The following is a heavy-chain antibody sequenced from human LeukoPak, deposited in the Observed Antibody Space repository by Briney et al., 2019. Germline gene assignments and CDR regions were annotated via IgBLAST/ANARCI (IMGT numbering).Heavy chain of an antibody. CDR3: AKDRGWLQFDY. Sequence: GGSLRLSCAASGFTFSHHWMDWVRQAPGKGLEWVADIETDGSEKYHVDSVEGRFTISRDNAKNELYLQMSNLRVEDTGIYYCAKDRGWLQFDYWGQGILVTVSS. D-gene: IGHD5-24*01. CDR1: GFTFSHHW. CDR2: IETDGSEK. J-gene: IGHJ4*02. V-gene: IGHV3-7*04.